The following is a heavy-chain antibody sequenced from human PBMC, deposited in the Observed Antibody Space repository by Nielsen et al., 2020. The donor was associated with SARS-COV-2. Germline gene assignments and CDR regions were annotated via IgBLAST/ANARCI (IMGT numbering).Heavy chain of an antibody. J-gene: IGHJ6*02. V-gene: IGHV3-21*01. CDR2: ISSSSSYI. Sequence: GGSLRLSCAASGFTFSSYSMNWVRQAPGKGLEWVSSISSSSSYIYYADSVKGRFTISGDNAKNSLYLQMNSLRAEDTAVYYCARDPMGFYYYYYGMDVWGQGTTVTVSS. D-gene: IGHD1-26*01. CDR1: GFTFSSYS. CDR3: ARDPMGFYYYYYGMDV.